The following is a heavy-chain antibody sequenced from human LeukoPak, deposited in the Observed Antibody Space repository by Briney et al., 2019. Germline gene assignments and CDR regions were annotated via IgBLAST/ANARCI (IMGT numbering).Heavy chain of an antibody. V-gene: IGHV5-51*01. Sequence: GASLQISWKGSGCSFTSYWIGWVRPLPGKGLEWMGIIYPGDSDTIYSPSFQGQVTISADKSISTAYLQWSSLKASDTAMYYCARLTYDFWSGYSPYYYYYGMDVWGQGTTVTVSS. CDR3: ARLTYDFWSGYSPYYYYYGMDV. J-gene: IGHJ6*02. D-gene: IGHD3-3*01. CDR1: GCSFTSYW. CDR2: IYPGDSDT.